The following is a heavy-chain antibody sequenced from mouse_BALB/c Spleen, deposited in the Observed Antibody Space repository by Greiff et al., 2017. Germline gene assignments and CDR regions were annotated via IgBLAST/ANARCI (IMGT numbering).Heavy chain of an antibody. Sequence: EVKLEESGGGLVKLGGSLKLSCAASGFTFSSYYMSWVRQTPEKRLELVAAINSNGGSTYYPDTVKGRFTISRDNAKNTLYLQMSSLKSEDTALYYCARHGGYYVEFAYWGQGTLVTVSA. CDR2: INSNGGST. CDR3: ARHGGYYVEFAY. V-gene: IGHV5-6-2*01. J-gene: IGHJ3*01. CDR1: GFTFSSYY. D-gene: IGHD2-3*01.